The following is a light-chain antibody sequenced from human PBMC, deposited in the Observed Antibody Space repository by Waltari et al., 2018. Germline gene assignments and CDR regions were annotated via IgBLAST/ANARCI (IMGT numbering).Light chain of an antibody. CDR1: ASDVGIYDY. CDR3: SSYSSDSTPVV. V-gene: IGLV2-14*03. Sequence: QSALTQPASVSGSLGQSIIFSCPGTASDVGIYDYFSWYQQHPGKAPRFLIYDVTKRPSGVSARFSGSKSGKTASLTISGLQADDEADYYCSSYSSDSTPVVFGGGTRVTVL. CDR2: DVT. J-gene: IGLJ2*01.